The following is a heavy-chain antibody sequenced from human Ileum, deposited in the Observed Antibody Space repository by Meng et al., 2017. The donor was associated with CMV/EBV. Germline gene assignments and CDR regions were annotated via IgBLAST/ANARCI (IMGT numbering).Heavy chain of an antibody. CDR2: IDPNSGGT. J-gene: IGHJ4*02. D-gene: IGHD2-8*02. V-gene: IGHV1-2*02. Sequence: QAPLGQAGAEVKKPGASVKVSCKASGYTFNAYHVHWVRQAPGQGLEWMGWIDPNSGGTNYAQKFQGRVTMTRDTSINTAYMGLSRLRYDDTAVYYCARKMGVYYFDYWGQGTLVTVSS. CDR3: ARKMGVYYFDY. CDR1: GYTFNAYH.